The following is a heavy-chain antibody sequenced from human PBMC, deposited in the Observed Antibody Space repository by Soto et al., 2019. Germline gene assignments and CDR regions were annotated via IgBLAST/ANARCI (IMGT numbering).Heavy chain of an antibody. Sequence: QVQLQESGPGLVKPSETLSLTCTVSGGSVSSGSDYWSWTRQPPGKGLEWVGYIYYSGSTNHNPSLKSRVTISVDTSKNQFSLKLRSVTAADTAVYYGARTYDSGGAYGMDVWGQGITVTVSS. CDR3: ARTYDSGGAYGMDV. V-gene: IGHV4-61*01. D-gene: IGHD3-22*01. CDR2: IYYSGST. J-gene: IGHJ6*02. CDR1: GGSVSSGSDY.